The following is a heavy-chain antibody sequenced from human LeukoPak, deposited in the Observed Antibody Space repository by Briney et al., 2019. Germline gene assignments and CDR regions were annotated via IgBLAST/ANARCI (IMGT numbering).Heavy chain of an antibody. D-gene: IGHD3-9*01. CDR1: GYTFTGYY. Sequence: ASVKVSCKASGYTFTGYYMHWVRQAPGQGLEWMGWINPNSGGTNYAQKFQGRVTMTRDTSISTAYMELSRLRSDDTAVYYCARGHVLRYFDWTFDYWGQGTLVTVSS. J-gene: IGHJ4*02. CDR3: ARGHVLRYFDWTFDY. V-gene: IGHV1-2*02. CDR2: INPNSGGT.